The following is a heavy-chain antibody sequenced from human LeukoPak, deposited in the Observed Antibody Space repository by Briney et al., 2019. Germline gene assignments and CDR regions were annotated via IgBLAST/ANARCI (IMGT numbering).Heavy chain of an antibody. CDR2: ISPDGSAR. D-gene: IGHD3-3*01. J-gene: IGHJ6*03. V-gene: IGHV3-7*01. CDR3: ARVEWLPRHYYYYYMDV. Sequence: GGSLRLSCSASGFDFATYWINWVRQAPGKGLEWVANISPDGSARYVDAVRGRFTTSRDNAKNSLSMEMNSLRAEDTAVYYCARVEWLPRHYYYYYMDVWGKGTTVTVSS. CDR1: GFDFATYW.